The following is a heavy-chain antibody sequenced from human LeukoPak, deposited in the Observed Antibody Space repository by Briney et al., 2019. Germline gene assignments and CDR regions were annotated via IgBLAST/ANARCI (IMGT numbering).Heavy chain of an antibody. V-gene: IGHV3-53*01. CDR3: ARVVPTVTTPLGAFDI. CDR1: GFTFSSYE. CDR2: IYSGGST. J-gene: IGHJ3*02. D-gene: IGHD4-17*01. Sequence: GGSLRLSCAASGFTFSSYEMNWVRQAPGKGLEWVSVIYSGGSTYYADSVKGRFTTSRDNSKNTLYLQMNSLRAEDTAVYYCARVVPTVTTPLGAFDIWGQGTMVTVSS.